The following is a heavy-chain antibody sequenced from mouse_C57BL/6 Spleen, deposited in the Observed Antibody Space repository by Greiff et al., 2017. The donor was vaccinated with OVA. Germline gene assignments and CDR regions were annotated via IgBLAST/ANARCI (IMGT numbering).Heavy chain of an antibody. V-gene: IGHV5-4*01. D-gene: IGHD2-4*01. CDR1: GFTFSSYA. Sequence: EVQRVESGGGLVKPGGSLKLSCAASGFTFSSYAMSWVRQTPEKRLEWVATISDGGSYTYYPDNVKGRFTISRDNAKNNLYLQMSHLKSEDTAMYYCAREDYDYYYAMDYWGQGTSVTVSS. CDR3: AREDYDYYYAMDY. CDR2: ISDGGSYT. J-gene: IGHJ4*01.